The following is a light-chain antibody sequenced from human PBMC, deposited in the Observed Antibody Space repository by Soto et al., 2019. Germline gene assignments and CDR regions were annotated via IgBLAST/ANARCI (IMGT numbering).Light chain of an antibody. J-gene: IGKJ1*01. Sequence: DLQMTQSPSAMSASVGDRVTITCRASQGIGNYLAWFQQKPGKVPKRLICAASSLQSGVPSRFSGSGSGTEFTLTISSLQPEDFATYYCLQHNSYPWTFGQGTKVEIK. CDR1: QGIGNY. V-gene: IGKV1-17*03. CDR3: LQHNSYPWT. CDR2: AAS.